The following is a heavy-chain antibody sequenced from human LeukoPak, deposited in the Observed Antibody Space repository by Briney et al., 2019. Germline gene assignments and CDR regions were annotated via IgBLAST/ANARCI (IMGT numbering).Heavy chain of an antibody. CDR1: GGSFSGYY. V-gene: IGHV4-34*01. D-gene: IGHD2-15*01. J-gene: IGHJ4*02. CDR2: INHSGGT. Sequence: SETLSLTCAVYGGSFSGYYWSWIRQPPGKGLEWIGEINHSGGTNYNPSLKGRVTIPVDTSKNQFSLKLSSVTAADTAVYYCARTGGGDCSGGSCQNFDYWGQGTLVTVSS. CDR3: ARTGGGDCSGGSCQNFDY.